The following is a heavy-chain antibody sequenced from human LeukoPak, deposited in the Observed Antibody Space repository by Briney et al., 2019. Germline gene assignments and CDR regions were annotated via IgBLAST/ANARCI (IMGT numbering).Heavy chain of an antibody. Sequence: SVKVSCTASGGTFSSYAISWVRQAPGQGLEWMGGIIPIFGTANYAQKFQGRVTITADESTSTAYMELSSLRFEDTAVYYCARGGRLRPGATYWGQGTLVTVSS. V-gene: IGHV1-69*13. CDR2: IIPIFGTA. CDR1: GGTFSSYA. J-gene: IGHJ4*02. CDR3: ARGGRLRPGATY. D-gene: IGHD5-12*01.